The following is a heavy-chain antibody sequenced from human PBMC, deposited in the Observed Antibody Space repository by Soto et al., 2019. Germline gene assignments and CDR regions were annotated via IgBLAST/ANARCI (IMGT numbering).Heavy chain of an antibody. J-gene: IGHJ5*02. Sequence: QVQLVQSGAEVKKPGASVKVSCKASGYTFTSYDINWVRQATGQGLEWMGWMNPNSGNTGYAQKFQGRVTMTRNTSISTAYMELSSLRSEDTAVYYCARGRYYYDSRWFDPWGQGILVTVSS. CDR1: GYTFTSYD. CDR2: MNPNSGNT. V-gene: IGHV1-8*01. D-gene: IGHD3-22*01. CDR3: ARGRYYYDSRWFDP.